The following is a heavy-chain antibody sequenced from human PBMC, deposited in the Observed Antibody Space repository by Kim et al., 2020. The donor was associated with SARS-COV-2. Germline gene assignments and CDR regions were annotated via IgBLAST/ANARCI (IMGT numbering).Heavy chain of an antibody. CDR1: GFTFSSCG. V-gene: IGHV3-33*01. D-gene: IGHD2-15*01. CDR2: IWYDGSNK. Sequence: WGSLRLSCAASGFTFSSCGMHWVRQAPGKGLEWVAVIWYDGSNKYYADSVKGRFTISRDNSKNTLYLQMNSLRAEDTAVYYCARAMDIVVVVAATIAAPRYGMDVWGQGTTVTVSS. J-gene: IGHJ6*02. CDR3: ARAMDIVVVVAATIAAPRYGMDV.